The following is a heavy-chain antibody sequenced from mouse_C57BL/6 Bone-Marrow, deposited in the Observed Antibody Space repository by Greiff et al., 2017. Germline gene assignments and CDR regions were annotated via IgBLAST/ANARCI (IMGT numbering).Heavy chain of an antibody. V-gene: IGHV1-26*01. J-gene: IGHJ2*01. CDR3: ARFAYYSRDY. D-gene: IGHD2-12*01. CDR2: INPNNGGT. Sequence: VQLQQSGPELVKPGASVKISCKASGYTFTDYYMNWVKQSHGKSLEWIGDINPNNGGTSYNQKFKGKATLTVDKSSSTAYMELRSLTSEDSAVYYCARFAYYSRDYWGQGTTLTVSS. CDR1: GYTFTDYY.